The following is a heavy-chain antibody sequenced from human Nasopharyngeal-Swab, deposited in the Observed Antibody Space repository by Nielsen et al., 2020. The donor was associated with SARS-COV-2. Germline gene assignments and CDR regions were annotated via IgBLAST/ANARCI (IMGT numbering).Heavy chain of an antibody. J-gene: IGHJ4*02. Sequence: GESLKISCAASGFTFSSYGMHWVRQAPGKGLEWVSYISSSSSTISYADSVKGRFTISRDNAKTSLYLQMNSLRDEDTAIYYCARGGVRGDYWGQGTLVTVSS. V-gene: IGHV3-48*02. CDR3: ARGGVRGDY. D-gene: IGHD3-10*01. CDR1: GFTFSSYG. CDR2: ISSSSSTI.